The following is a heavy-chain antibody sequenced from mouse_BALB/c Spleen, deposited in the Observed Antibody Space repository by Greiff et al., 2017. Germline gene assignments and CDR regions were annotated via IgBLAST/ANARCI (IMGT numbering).Heavy chain of an antibody. V-gene: IGHV5-17*02. CDR2: ISSGSSTI. CDR1: GFTFSSFG. J-gene: IGHJ2*01. CDR3: ARYGNYYFDD. D-gene: IGHD2-1*01. Sequence: EVKLVESGGGLVQPGGSRKLSCAASGFTFSSFGMHWVRQAPEKGLEWVAYISSGSSTIYYADTVKGRFTISRDNPKNTLFLQMTSLRTEDTTMYYCARYGNYYFDDWGQGTTLTVSS.